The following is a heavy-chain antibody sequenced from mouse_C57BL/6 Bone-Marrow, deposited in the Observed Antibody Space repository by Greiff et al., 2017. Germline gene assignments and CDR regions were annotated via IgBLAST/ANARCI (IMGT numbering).Heavy chain of an antibody. CDR2: ISDGGSYT. J-gene: IGHJ4*01. Sequence: EVQRVESGGGLVKPGGSLKLSCAASGFTFSSYAMSWVRQTPEKRLEWVATISDGGSYTYYPDNVKGRFTISRDNAKNNLYLQMSHLKSEDTAMYYCARDYDYVYYAMDYGGQGTSVTVSS. CDR1: GFTFSSYA. D-gene: IGHD2-4*01. CDR3: ARDYDYVYYAMDY. V-gene: IGHV5-4*01.